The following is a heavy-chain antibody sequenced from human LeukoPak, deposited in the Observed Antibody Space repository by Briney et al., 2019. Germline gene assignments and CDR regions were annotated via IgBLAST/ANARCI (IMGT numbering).Heavy chain of an antibody. CDR2: ISYDGSNK. Sequence: GGSLRLSCAASGFALSSYGMHWVRQAPGKGLEWVTFISYDGSNKYYADSVKGRFTISRDNSKNTLYLQMNSLRTEDTAVYYCAKGRVGANGYYYYGMDVWGQGTTVTVSS. J-gene: IGHJ6*02. V-gene: IGHV3-30*18. D-gene: IGHD1-26*01. CDR1: GFALSSYG. CDR3: AKGRVGANGYYYYGMDV.